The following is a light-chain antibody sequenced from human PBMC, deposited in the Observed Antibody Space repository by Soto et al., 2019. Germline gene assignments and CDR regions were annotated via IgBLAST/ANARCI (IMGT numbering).Light chain of an antibody. V-gene: IGLV2-23*02. Sequence: HSVQTQPASLSGSPGQALTISRPGNSSDVGSYNLVSWYQQHPGKAPKLMIYEVSKRPSGVSNRFSGSKSGNTASLTISGLQDEDEADYYCCSYAGSSTRYVFGTGTKVTVL. CDR1: SSDVGSYNL. CDR3: CSYAGSSTRYV. CDR2: EVS. J-gene: IGLJ1*01.